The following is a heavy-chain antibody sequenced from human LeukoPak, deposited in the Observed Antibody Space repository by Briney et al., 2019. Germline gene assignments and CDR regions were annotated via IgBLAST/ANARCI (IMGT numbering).Heavy chain of an antibody. D-gene: IGHD3-16*01. CDR2: ILAIFSTA. J-gene: IGHJ6*03. CDR3: ARDGAPKEYYYYYYYMDV. CDR1: VGTLSSYA. Sequence: GFSENVSCQHSVGTLSSYAIIWLRQAPAHGLEWMGVILAIFSTANYAQKFQGRVTITADESTSTAYMELSSLRSEDTAVYYCARDGAPKEYYYYYYYMDVWGKGTTVTVSS. V-gene: IGHV1-69*13.